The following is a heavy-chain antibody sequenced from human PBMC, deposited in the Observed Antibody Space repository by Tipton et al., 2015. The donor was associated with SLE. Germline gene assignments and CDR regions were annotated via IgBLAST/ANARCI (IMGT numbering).Heavy chain of an antibody. CDR1: GYTFSGYG. Sequence: QLVQSGAEVKKPGASVKVSCKASGYTFSGYGIRWVRQAPGQGLEWMGWISTYNGNTDYAQNLQGRVTITTDTSTSTAYMDLRSLTSDDTAVYYCARVSRWAAWFDPWGQGTLVSVSS. V-gene: IGHV1-18*01. J-gene: IGHJ5*02. D-gene: IGHD6-13*01. CDR2: ISTYNGNT. CDR3: ARVSRWAAWFDP.